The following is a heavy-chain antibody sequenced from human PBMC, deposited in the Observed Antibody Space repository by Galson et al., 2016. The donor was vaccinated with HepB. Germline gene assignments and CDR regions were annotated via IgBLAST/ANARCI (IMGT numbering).Heavy chain of an antibody. V-gene: IGHV3-33*08. J-gene: IGHJ4*02. CDR3: ARDWGRYLDY. Sequence: SLRLSCAASGFTFSRSGMHWVRQAPGKGLEWVAVMTFDGGEEYHADSVKGRFTVSRDNSKNTLFLQMNSLRADDTAVYYCARDWGRYLDYWGQGTLVTVSS. D-gene: IGHD3-16*01. CDR1: GFTFSRSG. CDR2: MTFDGGEE.